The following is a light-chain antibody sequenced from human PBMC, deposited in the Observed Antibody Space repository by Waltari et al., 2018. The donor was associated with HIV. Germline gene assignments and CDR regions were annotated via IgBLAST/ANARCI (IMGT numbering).Light chain of an antibody. Sequence: NFMLTQSHSVSESPGKTVTISCTGNSGSIDSNFVQWYQQRPGSAPRNVIYDDNRRASGVPDRFSGSIDTSSNSASLTSSGLKTEDEADYYCQSLYGSNPVFGGGTKLTVL. V-gene: IGLV6-57*02. CDR3: QSLYGSNPV. CDR2: DDN. CDR1: SGSIDSNF. J-gene: IGLJ3*02.